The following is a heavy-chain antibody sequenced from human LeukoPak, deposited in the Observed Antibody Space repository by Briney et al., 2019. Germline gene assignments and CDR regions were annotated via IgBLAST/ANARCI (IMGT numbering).Heavy chain of an antibody. V-gene: IGHV4-59*01. CDR3: AREGGAARPFDY. J-gene: IGHJ4*02. CDR2: IYYSGST. CDR1: GGSISSYY. Sequence: SETLSLTCTVSGGSISSYYWSWIRQPPGKGLEWIGYIYYSGSTNYNPSLKSRVTISVDTSKNQFSLKLSSVTAADTAVYYCAREGGAARPFDYWGQGTLVTVSS. D-gene: IGHD6-6*01.